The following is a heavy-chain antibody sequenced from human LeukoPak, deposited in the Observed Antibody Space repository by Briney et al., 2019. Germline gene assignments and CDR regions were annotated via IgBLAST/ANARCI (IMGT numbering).Heavy chain of an antibody. J-gene: IGHJ4*02. V-gene: IGHV4-59*01. CDR3: ARDTMDYFDY. Sequence: SETLSLTCTVSGGSISSYYWSWIRQPPGKGLEWIGYIYYSGSTNYNPSLKSRVTISVDTSKNQFSLKLSSVTAADTAVYYCARDTMDYFDYWGQGTLASVSS. CDR2: IYYSGST. CDR1: GGSISSYY.